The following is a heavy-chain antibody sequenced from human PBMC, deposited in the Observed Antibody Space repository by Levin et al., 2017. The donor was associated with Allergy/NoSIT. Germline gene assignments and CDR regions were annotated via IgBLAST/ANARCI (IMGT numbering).Heavy chain of an antibody. V-gene: IGHV1-69*13. CDR2: IIPIFGTA. CDR1: GGTFSSYA. Sequence: PEASVKVSCKASGGTFSSYAISWVRQAPGQGLEWMGGIIPIFGTANYAQKFQGRVTITADESTSTAYMELSSLRSEDTAVYYCARTSLDYGDIDYWGQGTLVTVSS. D-gene: IGHD4-17*01. CDR3: ARTSLDYGDIDY. J-gene: IGHJ4*02.